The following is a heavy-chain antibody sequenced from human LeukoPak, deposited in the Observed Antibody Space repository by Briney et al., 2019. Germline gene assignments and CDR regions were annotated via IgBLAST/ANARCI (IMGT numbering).Heavy chain of an antibody. Sequence: ASVKVSCKASGYTFTSYAMNWVRQAPGQGLEWMGWISAYNGNTNYAQKLQGRVTMTTDTSTSTAYMELRSLRSDDTAVYYCARGKDRYYDFWSGYYYAFDIWGQGTMVTVSS. D-gene: IGHD3-3*01. J-gene: IGHJ3*02. CDR1: GYTFTSYA. V-gene: IGHV1-18*01. CDR3: ARGKDRYYDFWSGYYYAFDI. CDR2: ISAYNGNT.